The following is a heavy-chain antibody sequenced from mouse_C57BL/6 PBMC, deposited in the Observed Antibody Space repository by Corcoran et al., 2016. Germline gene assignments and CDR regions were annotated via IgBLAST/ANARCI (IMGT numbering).Heavy chain of an antibody. CDR2: IYPGDGDT. CDR3: ARSIYYGNYPWFAY. V-gene: IGHV1-80*01. J-gene: IGHJ3*01. CDR1: GYAFSSYW. Sequence: QVQLQQSGAELVKPGASVKISCKASGYAFSSYWMNWVKQRPGKGLEWIGQIYPGDGDTNYNGKFKGKATLTADKSSSTAYMQLSSLTSEDSAVYFCARSIYYGNYPWFAYWGQGTLVTVSA. D-gene: IGHD2-1*01.